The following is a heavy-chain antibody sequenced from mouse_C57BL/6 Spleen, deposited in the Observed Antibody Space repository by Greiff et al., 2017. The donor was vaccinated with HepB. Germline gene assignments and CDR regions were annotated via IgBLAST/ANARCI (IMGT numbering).Heavy chain of an antibody. CDR1: GYTFTSYW. CDR2: IYPGSGST. D-gene: IGHD3-2*02. V-gene: IGHV1-55*01. CDR3: ARGAAQATWFAY. J-gene: IGHJ3*01. Sequence: QVQLQQPGAELVKPGASVKMSCKASGYTFTSYWITWVKQRPGQGLEWIGDIYPGSGSTNYNEKFKSKATLTVDTSSSTAYMQLSSLTSEDSAVYYCARGAAQATWFAYWGQGTLVTVSA.